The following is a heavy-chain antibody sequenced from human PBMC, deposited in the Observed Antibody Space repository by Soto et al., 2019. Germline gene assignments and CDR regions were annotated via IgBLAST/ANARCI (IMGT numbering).Heavy chain of an antibody. CDR2: INAGNGNT. Sequence: SVKVSCKASGYTFTSYAMHWVRQAPGQRLEWMGWINAGNGNTKYSQKFQGRVTITRDTSASTAYMELSSLRSEDTAVYYCARVDYLRIPDYGMDVWGQGTTVTVSS. D-gene: IGHD4-17*01. CDR3: ARVDYLRIPDYGMDV. CDR1: GYTFTSYA. J-gene: IGHJ6*02. V-gene: IGHV1-3*01.